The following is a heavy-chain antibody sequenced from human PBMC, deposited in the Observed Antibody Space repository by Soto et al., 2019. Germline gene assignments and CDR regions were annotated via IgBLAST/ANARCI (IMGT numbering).Heavy chain of an antibody. CDR2: MAHSGSA. CDR3: ARWNHISPPYYFDY. CDR1: GASITLNY. V-gene: IGHV4-59*01. D-gene: IGHD3-3*02. Sequence: QVQLQESGPGLVKPSETLSLTCTVSGASITLNYWSWIRQSPGKGLQWIGYMAHSGSANYHPSLKSRVTMSLDTSKNQFSLRLNSVTAADSAVYYCARWNHISPPYYFDYWGRGTLVAVSS. J-gene: IGHJ4*02.